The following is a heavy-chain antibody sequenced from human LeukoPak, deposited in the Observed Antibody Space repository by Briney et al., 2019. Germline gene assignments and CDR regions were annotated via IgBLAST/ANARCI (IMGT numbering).Heavy chain of an antibody. CDR1: EFAFSGYA. CDR3: AIEVDDASGYVAY. J-gene: IGHJ4*02. CDR2: IRSKANSYAT. V-gene: IGHV3-73*01. Sequence: GGSLRLSCAASEFAFSGYAMHWVRQASRKGLEWVGRIRSKANSYATAYAASVKGRFSISRDDIKNTAYLQLNNLKTEDTAVYYWAIEVDDASGYVAYWGQGTLVTVSS. D-gene: IGHD3-22*01.